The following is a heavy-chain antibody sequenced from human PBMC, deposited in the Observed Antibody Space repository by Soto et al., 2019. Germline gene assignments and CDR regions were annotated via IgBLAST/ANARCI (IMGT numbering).Heavy chain of an antibody. CDR1: GFTFSSYA. CDR2: ISGSGGST. Sequence: PGGSLRLSCAASGFTFSSYAMSWVRQAPGKGLEYVSAISGSGGSTYYADSVKGRITISRDNSKSTLYLQMNSLRAEDTAVYYCVKDGLSGYFNGGAFDIWGQGTMVTVS. V-gene: IGHV3-23*01. CDR3: VKDGLSGYFNGGAFDI. J-gene: IGHJ3*02. D-gene: IGHD5-12*01.